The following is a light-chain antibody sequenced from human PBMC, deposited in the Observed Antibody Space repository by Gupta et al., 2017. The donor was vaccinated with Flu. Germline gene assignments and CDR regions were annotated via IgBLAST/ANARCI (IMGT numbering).Light chain of an antibody. CDR1: GSDVGSYNL. V-gene: IGLV2-23*02. Sequence: QSALTQPASVSGSPGQSITISCTGTGSDVGSYNLVSWYQQHPGKAPTVMIYEVSKRPSGVSKRCAGTKAGTTAFTTTAGLQAEDDADYYCCSYVGSSSVVFGGGTKVTVL. J-gene: IGLJ2*01. CDR2: EVS. CDR3: CSYVGSSSVV.